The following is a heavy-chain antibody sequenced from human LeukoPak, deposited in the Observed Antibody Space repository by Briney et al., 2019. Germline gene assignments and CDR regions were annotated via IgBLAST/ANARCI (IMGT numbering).Heavy chain of an antibody. CDR3: TKAGYSYGYSDWYFDL. Sequence: PGRSLRLSCAASGFTFSSYGMHWVRQAPGKGLEWVAFIRYDGTDKYYADSVKGRFTISRDNSKNTLYLQMNTLRPEDTAVYFCTKAGYSYGYSDWYFDLWGRGTLVTVSS. CDR2: IRYDGTDK. CDR1: GFTFSSYG. J-gene: IGHJ2*01. D-gene: IGHD5-18*01. V-gene: IGHV3-30*02.